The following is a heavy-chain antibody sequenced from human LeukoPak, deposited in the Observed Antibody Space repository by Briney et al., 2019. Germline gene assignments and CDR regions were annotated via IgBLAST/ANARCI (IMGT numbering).Heavy chain of an antibody. J-gene: IGHJ4*02. CDR3: AAQKRQWLVPYYFDY. CDR1: GGSISSSSYY. Sequence: SETLSLTCTVSGGSISSSSYYWGWIRQPPGKGLEWIGSIYYSGSTYYNPSLKSRVTISVDTSKNQFSLKLSSVTAADTAVYYCAAQKRQWLVPYYFDYWGQGTLVTVSS. D-gene: IGHD6-19*01. V-gene: IGHV4-39*01. CDR2: IYYSGST.